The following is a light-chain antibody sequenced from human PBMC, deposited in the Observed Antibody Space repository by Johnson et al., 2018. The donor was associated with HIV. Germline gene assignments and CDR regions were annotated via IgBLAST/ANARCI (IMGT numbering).Light chain of an antibody. V-gene: IGLV1-51*01. CDR1: TSNIGNNY. CDR2: DNN. CDR3: GTWDSSLSANV. Sequence: QPVLTQPPSVSAAPGQKVTISCSGSTSNIGNNYVSWYQQLPGTAPKLLIYDNNKRPSGIPDRFSGSKSGTSATLGITGLQTGDEADYYCGTWDSSLSANVFGTWTKVTVL. J-gene: IGLJ1*01.